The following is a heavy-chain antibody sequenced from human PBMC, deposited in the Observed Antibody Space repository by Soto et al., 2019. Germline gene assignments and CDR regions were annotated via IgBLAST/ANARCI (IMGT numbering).Heavy chain of an antibody. CDR3: AASIQWVVRGAFDF. V-gene: IGHV1-24*01. CDR2: SDPEDGET. CDR1: GYSLTQLS. D-gene: IGHD6-19*01. J-gene: IGHJ3*01. Sequence: QVQVVQSGAEVKKPGASVKVSCKVSGYSLTQLSIHWVRQAPERGLEWMGGSDPEDGETLYEQKFRGRVTMTEDTSTDTAYLELSSLRSDDTAVYYCAASIQWVVRGAFDFWGQGTMVTVSS.